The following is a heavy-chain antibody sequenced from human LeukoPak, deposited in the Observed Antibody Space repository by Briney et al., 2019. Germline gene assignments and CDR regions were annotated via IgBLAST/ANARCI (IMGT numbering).Heavy chain of an antibody. CDR2: ISAYNGNT. D-gene: IGHD3-9*01. CDR3: ATNKDDILTGYYGY. Sequence: ASVKVSCKASGYTFTSYGISWVRQAPGQGLEWMGWISAYNGNTNYAQKLQGRVTMTEDTSTDTAYMELSSLRSEDTAVYYCATNKDDILTGYYGYWGQGTLVTVSS. V-gene: IGHV1-18*01. CDR1: GYTFTSYG. J-gene: IGHJ4*02.